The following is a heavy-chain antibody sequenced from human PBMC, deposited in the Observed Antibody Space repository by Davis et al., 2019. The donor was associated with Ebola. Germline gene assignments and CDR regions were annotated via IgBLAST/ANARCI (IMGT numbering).Heavy chain of an antibody. V-gene: IGHV2-5*01. D-gene: IGHD2-21*02. CDR1: GFSLNTGGVG. CDR2: IYSNNDK. CDR3: AHSIGRVTESAPFDI. J-gene: IGHJ3*02. Sequence: SGPTLVKPTQTLTLTCHFSGFSLNTGGVGVAWIRQPPGKALQWLAAIYSNNDKRYSPSLKSRLIITRDTSKNQVVLIMTNMDPVDTATYYCAHSIGRVTESAPFDIWGRGTMVTVAS.